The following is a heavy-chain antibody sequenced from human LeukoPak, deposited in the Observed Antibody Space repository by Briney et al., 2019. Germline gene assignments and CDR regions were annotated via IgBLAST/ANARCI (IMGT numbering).Heavy chain of an antibody. Sequence: PSETLSLTCTVSGGSISSYYWSWIRQPPGKGLEWIGSIYYSGSTYYNPSLKSRVTISVDTSKNQFSLKLSSVTAADTAVYYCARQIYDYGDSYYFDYWGQGTLVTVSS. CDR1: GGSISSYY. D-gene: IGHD4-17*01. CDR3: ARQIYDYGDSYYFDY. CDR2: IYYSGST. V-gene: IGHV4-39*07. J-gene: IGHJ4*02.